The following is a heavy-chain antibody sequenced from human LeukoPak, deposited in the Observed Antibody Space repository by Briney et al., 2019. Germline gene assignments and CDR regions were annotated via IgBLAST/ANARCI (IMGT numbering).Heavy chain of an antibody. D-gene: IGHD1-26*01. V-gene: IGHV5-51*01. Sequence: LGESLKISCKGSGYSFTNHWIGWVRQMPGKSLEWMGIIYPGDSDTRYSPSFQGQVTISAHKSISMAYLQWSSLKASDTAMYYCARLPQWGGTYHFDYWGQGALLTVSS. CDR2: IYPGDSDT. J-gene: IGHJ4*02. CDR3: ARLPQWGGTYHFDY. CDR1: GYSFTNHW.